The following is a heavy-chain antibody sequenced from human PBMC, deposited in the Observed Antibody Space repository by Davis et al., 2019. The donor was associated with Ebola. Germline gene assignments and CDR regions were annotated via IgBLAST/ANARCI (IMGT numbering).Heavy chain of an antibody. CDR2: IYYSGST. Sequence: MPSETLSLTCPVSGGSISSYYWSWTRQPPGKGLEWIGYIYYSGSTNYNPPLKVRVTISVDTSKNQFSLKLSSETAADTAVYYCARVPRYCSSTSCYVDAFDIWGQGTMVTVSS. CDR3: ARVPRYCSSTSCYVDAFDI. J-gene: IGHJ3*02. V-gene: IGHV4-59*01. CDR1: GGSISSYY. D-gene: IGHD2-2*01.